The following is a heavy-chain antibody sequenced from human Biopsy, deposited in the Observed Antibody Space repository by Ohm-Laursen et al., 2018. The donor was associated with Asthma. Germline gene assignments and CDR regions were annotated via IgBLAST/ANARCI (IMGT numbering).Heavy chain of an antibody. V-gene: IGHV3-30*18. Sequence: SLRLSCAASGVSLSSLGMNWVRQAPGKGLEWVAVISYDGSKKEYGDSVKGRFTISRDNSKDTVYLQMNSLRAEDTAVYYCAKGRYKWNDGYYGLDVWGQGTTVTVSS. CDR1: GVSLSSLG. CDR3: AKGRYKWNDGYYGLDV. J-gene: IGHJ6*02. CDR2: ISYDGSKK. D-gene: IGHD1-20*01.